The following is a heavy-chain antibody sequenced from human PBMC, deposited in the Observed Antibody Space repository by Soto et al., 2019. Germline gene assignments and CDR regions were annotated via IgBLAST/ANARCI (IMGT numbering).Heavy chain of an antibody. J-gene: IGHJ6*02. Sequence: EVQLVESGGGLVQSGGSLRLSCVVSGFTLSNYWMDWARQAPGRGLEWVANINQDGSEKYYVDSVKGRFTISRDNAKNSLYLQMNSLRAEDTALYYCTRSPDVWGQGTTVTVSS. CDR3: TRSPDV. CDR1: GFTLSNYW. CDR2: INQDGSEK. V-gene: IGHV3-7*05.